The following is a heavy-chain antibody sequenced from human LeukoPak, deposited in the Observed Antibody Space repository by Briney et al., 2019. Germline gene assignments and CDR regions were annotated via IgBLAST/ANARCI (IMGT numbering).Heavy chain of an antibody. CDR2: INPNSGGT. J-gene: IGHJ5*02. D-gene: IGHD3-3*01. CDR1: GYTFTGYY. Sequence: ASVKVSCKASGYTFTGYYLHWVGQAPGQGLEGMGWINPNSGGTNYAQKFQGRVNMTRDTSIRTAYMELSRLISAATAVYCCAGASSQQHYDFSSGQPYNWFDPWGQRTPVTVSS. CDR3: AGASSQQHYDFSSGQPYNWFDP. V-gene: IGHV1-2*02.